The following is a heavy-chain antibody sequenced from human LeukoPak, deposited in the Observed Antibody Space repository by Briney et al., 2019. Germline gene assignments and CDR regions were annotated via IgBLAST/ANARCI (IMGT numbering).Heavy chain of an antibody. CDR3: ARVDDYVWGSYRYPLPFDY. D-gene: IGHD3-16*02. CDR1: GFTFSSYS. V-gene: IGHV3-21*01. Sequence: PGGSLRLSCAASGFTFSSYSMNWVRQAPGKGLEWVSSISGSSSYIYYADSVKGRFTISRDNAKNSLYLQMNSLRAEDTAVYYCARVDDYVWGSYRYPLPFDYWGQGTLVTVSS. CDR2: ISGSSSYI. J-gene: IGHJ4*02.